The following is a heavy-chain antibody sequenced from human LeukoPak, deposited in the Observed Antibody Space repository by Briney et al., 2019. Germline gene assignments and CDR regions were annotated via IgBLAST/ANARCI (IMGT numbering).Heavy chain of an antibody. J-gene: IGHJ4*02. V-gene: IGHV3-23*01. D-gene: IGHD2-15*01. CDR3: ARQLGYCSDGNCYFDF. Sequence: GGSLRLSCAASGFTFTSYAMSWVRQVPGKGLEWVSAVSTSGGSTYYADSVRGRFSISRDNPKNTLYLQMNSLRVEDTAVYFCARQLGYCSDGNCYFDFWGQGTLVTVSS. CDR2: VSTSGGST. CDR1: GFTFTSYA.